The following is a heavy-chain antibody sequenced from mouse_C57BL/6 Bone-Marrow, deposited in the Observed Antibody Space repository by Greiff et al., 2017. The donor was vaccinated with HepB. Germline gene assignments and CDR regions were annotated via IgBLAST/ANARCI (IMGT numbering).Heavy chain of an antibody. J-gene: IGHJ3*01. CDR1: GYTFTDYE. V-gene: IGHV1-15*01. CDR3: TRWGYSSYVAWFAY. CDR2: IDPETGGT. D-gene: IGHD2-5*01. Sequence: QVQLQQSGAELVRPGASVTLSCKASGYTFTDYEMHWVKQTPVHGLEWIGAIDPETGGTAYNQKFKGKAILTADKSSSTAYMELRSLTSEDSAVYYCTRWGYSSYVAWFAYWGQGTLVTVSA.